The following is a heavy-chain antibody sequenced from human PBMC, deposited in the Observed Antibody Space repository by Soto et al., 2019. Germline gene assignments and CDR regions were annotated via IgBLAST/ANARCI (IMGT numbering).Heavy chain of an antibody. Sequence: QVQLVQSGAEEKKPGASVKVSCRASGYTFTSYAMHWVRQAPGQRLEGMGWINAGNGNTKYSQKCQGRVTITRDTSASTAYMEVSSLRSEDTGVYYCARETVDGDNWGQGTLVTVSS. V-gene: IGHV1-3*05. J-gene: IGHJ4*02. CDR2: INAGNGNT. CDR3: ARETVDGDN. CDR1: GYTFTSYA.